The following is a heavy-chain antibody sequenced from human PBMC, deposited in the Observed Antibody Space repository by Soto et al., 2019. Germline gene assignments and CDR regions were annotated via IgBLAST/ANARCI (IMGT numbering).Heavy chain of an antibody. Sequence: GGSLRLSCAASGFTFSSYSTNWVRQAPGKGLEWVSSISSSSGYIYYADSVKGRFTISRDNAKNSLYLQMNSLRAEDTAVYYCARALIAARPGYYYYYGMDVWGQGTTVTVSS. J-gene: IGHJ6*02. CDR2: ISSSSGYI. CDR3: ARALIAARPGYYYYYGMDV. D-gene: IGHD6-6*01. V-gene: IGHV3-21*01. CDR1: GFTFSSYS.